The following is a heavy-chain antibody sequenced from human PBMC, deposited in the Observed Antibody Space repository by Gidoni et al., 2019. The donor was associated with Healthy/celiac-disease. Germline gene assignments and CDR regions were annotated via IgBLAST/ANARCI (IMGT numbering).Heavy chain of an antibody. CDR3: ARMYYDFWSGYYRWFDP. V-gene: IGHV4-34*01. Sequence: QVQLQQWGAGLLKPSETLSLTCAVYGGSFSGYYWSWIRQTPGKGLEWSGEIHHSGSTNYNPSLKSRVTISVDTSKNQFSLKLSFVTAADTAVYYCARMYYDFWSGYYRWFDPWGQGTLVTVSS. CDR2: IHHSGST. CDR1: GGSFSGYY. D-gene: IGHD3-3*01. J-gene: IGHJ5*02.